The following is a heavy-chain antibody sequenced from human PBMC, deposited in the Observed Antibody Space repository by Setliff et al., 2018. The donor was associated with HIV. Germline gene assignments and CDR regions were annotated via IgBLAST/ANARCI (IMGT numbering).Heavy chain of an antibody. CDR1: GYTFTDNY. CDR2: INSATGGT. J-gene: IGHJ3*01. CDR3: ARDYRHVFDF. V-gene: IGHV1-2*04. Sequence: ASVKVSCKASGYTFTDNYINWVRQAPGQGRECMAWINSATGGTNYAQNFQGWVTVTSDTSINTVYMELSSLKSDDTAVYYCARDYRHVFDFWGQGTMVTVSS.